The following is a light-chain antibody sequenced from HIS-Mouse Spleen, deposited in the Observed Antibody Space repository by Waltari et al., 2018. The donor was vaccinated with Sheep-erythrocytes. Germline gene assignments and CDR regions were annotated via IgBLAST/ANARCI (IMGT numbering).Light chain of an antibody. J-gene: IGLJ3*02. CDR1: TSDVGGYNY. V-gene: IGLV2-11*01. CDR2: DFR. Sequence: QSALTQPRSVSASPGQSDTISCSGTTSDVGGYNYVFWYQHHPGKAPKPMIFDFRKRPSGFPDRFSGSKSGNTASLTISWLQAEDEADYYCCSYAGSYTFWVFGGGTRLTVL. CDR3: CSYAGSYTFWV.